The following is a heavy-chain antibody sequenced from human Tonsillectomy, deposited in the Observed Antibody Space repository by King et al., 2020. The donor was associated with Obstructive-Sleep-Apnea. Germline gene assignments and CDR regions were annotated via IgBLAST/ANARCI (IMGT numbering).Heavy chain of an antibody. V-gene: IGHV5-51*01. CDR3: ASRNYYYDSSGYWFYY. J-gene: IGHJ4*01. D-gene: IGHD3-22*01. CDR1: GYSFTSYW. Sequence: VQLVESGAEVKKPGESLTLSCKGSGYSFTSYWIGWVRQMPGNGLEWMGIIYPGDSDTRYSPSFQGQVTISADKAISTAYLQWSSLKASDTVMYYCASRNYYYDSSGYWFYYCGHGTLFTVSS. CDR2: IYPGDSDT.